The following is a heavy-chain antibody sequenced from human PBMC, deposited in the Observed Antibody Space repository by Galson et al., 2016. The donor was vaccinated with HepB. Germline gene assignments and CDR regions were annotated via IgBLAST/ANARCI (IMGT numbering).Heavy chain of an antibody. D-gene: IGHD2-8*02. J-gene: IGHJ3*02. CDR1: GFTFSNYV. Sequence: SLRLSCAASGFTFSNYVINWVRQAPGKGLEWVSVISHDAATTYYADSVKGRFTISRDNSKNTVSLQMNSLRAEDTAKYYCSRRLLVTAAFDIWGQGTVVSVSS. CDR2: ISHDAATT. V-gene: IGHV3-23*01. CDR3: SRRLLVTAAFDI.